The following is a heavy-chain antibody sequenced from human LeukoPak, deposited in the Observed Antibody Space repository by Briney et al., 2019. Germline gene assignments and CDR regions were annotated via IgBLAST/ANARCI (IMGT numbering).Heavy chain of an antibody. CDR3: ASGAVKVVTAMAFDY. V-gene: IGHV1-69*13. CDR1: GGTFSSYA. D-gene: IGHD2-21*02. J-gene: IGHJ4*02. CDR2: IIPIFGTA. Sequence: PVKVSCKASGGTFSSYAISWVRQAPGQGLEWMGGIIPIFGTANYAQKFQGRVTITADESTSTAYMELSSLRSKDTAVYYCASGAVKVVTAMAFDYWGQGTLVTVSS.